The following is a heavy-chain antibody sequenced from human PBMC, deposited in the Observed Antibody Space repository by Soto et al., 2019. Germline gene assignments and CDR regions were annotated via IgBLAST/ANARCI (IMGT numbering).Heavy chain of an antibody. CDR2: IRQDGSDK. Sequence: GGSLRLSCAVPKFTFGDYWMSWVRQAPGKGLEWISNIRQDGSDKNYADSVKGRFTISRDNADNSMYLQMNSLRAEDTAVYYCATLSYGQLRYFDNWGQGTLVTVSS. V-gene: IGHV3-7*01. D-gene: IGHD3-16*02. CDR3: ATLSYGQLRYFDN. CDR1: KFTFGDYW. J-gene: IGHJ4*02.